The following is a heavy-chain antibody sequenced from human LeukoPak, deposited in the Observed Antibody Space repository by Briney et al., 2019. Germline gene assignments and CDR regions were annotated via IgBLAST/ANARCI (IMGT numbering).Heavy chain of an antibody. J-gene: IGHJ4*02. CDR2: IHYSGSA. CDR1: GGSISSYY. D-gene: IGHD4-17*01. Sequence: SETLSLICTVSGGSISSYYWSWVRHPPGKGLEWNGCIHYSGSANYNPSLKSRVTVSEDTSKNQFSLKLISVTAADTAVYYCARAVTTGMYYFDYWGQGTLVTVSS. V-gene: IGHV4-59*01. CDR3: ARAVTTGMYYFDY.